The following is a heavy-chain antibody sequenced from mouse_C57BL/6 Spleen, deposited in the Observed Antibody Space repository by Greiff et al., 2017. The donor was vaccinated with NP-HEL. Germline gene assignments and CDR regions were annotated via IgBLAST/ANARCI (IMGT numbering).Heavy chain of an antibody. V-gene: IGHV1-80*01. D-gene: IGHD1-1*01. Sequence: QVQLKQSGAELVKPGASVKISCTASGYAFSSYWMNWVKQRPGKGLEWIGQIYPGDGDTNYNGKFKGQATLTADKSSNTAYMQLSSLTSEDSAVYFCARADYYGSSYPSPFGVWGTGATVTVAS. CDR1: GYAFSSYW. CDR2: IYPGDGDT. CDR3: ARADYYGSSYPSPFGV. J-gene: IGHJ1*03.